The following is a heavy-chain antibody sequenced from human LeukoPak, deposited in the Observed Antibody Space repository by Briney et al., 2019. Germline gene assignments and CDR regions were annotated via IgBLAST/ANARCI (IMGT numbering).Heavy chain of an antibody. CDR3: AKGQKWVLMYYFDY. J-gene: IGHJ4*02. Sequence: GGSLRLSCAASGFTFSSYSMNWVRQAPGKGLEWVSSTSSSSSYIYYADSVKGRFTISRDNSKNTLYLQMNSLRAEDTAVYYCAKGQKWVLMYYFDYWGQGTLVTVSS. CDR2: TSSSSSYI. CDR1: GFTFSSYS. D-gene: IGHD1-26*01. V-gene: IGHV3-21*01.